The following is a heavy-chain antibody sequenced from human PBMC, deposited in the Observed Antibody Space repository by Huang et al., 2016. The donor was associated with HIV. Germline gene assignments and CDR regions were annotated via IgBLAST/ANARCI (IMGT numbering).Heavy chain of an antibody. CDR1: GFMFSSFG. CDR2: ISYDGTNK. D-gene: IGHD6-19*01. Sequence: QVQLVESGGGVVQPGRSLRLSCAASGFMFSSFGMHWVRQAPGKGLEWVAVISYDGTNKYDADSVKGRFTISNDISKNTLYMQMHRLRAEDTAVYYCAKDRQRRTETTRSSGFDYWGQGTLVTVSS. CDR3: AKDRQRRTETTRSSGFDY. V-gene: IGHV3-30*18. J-gene: IGHJ4*02.